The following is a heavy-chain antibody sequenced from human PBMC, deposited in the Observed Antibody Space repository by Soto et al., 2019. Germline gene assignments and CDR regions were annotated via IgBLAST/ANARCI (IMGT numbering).Heavy chain of an antibody. CDR3: ARTGTITFGGVIGPYYYYGMDV. J-gene: IGHJ6*02. Sequence: SGPTLVNPTETLTLTCTVSGFSLSNARMGVSWIRQPPGKALEWLAHIFSNDEKSYSTSLKSRLTISKDTSKSQVVLTMTNMDPVDTATYDCARTGTITFGGVIGPYYYYGMDVWGQGTTVTVSS. CDR1: GFSLSNARMG. CDR2: IFSNDEK. D-gene: IGHD3-16*02. V-gene: IGHV2-26*01.